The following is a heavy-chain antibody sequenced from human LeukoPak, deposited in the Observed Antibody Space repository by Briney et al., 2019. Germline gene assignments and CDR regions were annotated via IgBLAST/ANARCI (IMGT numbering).Heavy chain of an antibody. Sequence: GASVKVSCKASGYTFTSYGISWVRQAPGQGLEWMGWISAYNGNTNYAQKLQGRVTMTTDTSTSTAYMELRSLRSDDTAVYYCARDQVVVVPAAPHYYGMDVWGQGTTVTVSS. CDR3: ARDQVVVVPAAPHYYGMDV. J-gene: IGHJ6*02. CDR2: ISAYNGNT. V-gene: IGHV1-18*01. CDR1: GYTFTSYG. D-gene: IGHD2-2*01.